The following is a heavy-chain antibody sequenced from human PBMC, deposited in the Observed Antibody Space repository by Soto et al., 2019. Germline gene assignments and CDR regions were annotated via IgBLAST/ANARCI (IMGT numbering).Heavy chain of an antibody. J-gene: IGHJ5*01. CDR2: IFFSGAT. CDR1: GGSISGYY. D-gene: IGHD6-13*01. Sequence: PSETVSLTXTVSGGSISGYYWSWIRQPPGKGLEWIGYIFFSGATNYSPPLKSRVTISVDTSKNQLSLKLSSVTTADTAVYYCARGSVAAPGDSWGQGTLVTV. V-gene: IGHV4-59*01. CDR3: ARGSVAAPGDS.